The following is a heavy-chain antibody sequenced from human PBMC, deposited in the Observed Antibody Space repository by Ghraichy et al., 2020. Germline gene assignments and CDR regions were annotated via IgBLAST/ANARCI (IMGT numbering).Heavy chain of an antibody. J-gene: IGHJ3*01. D-gene: IGHD3-22*01. CDR1: GGSISSGSFS. Sequence: SETLSLTCAVSGGSISSGSFSWSWIRQPPGKGVEWIGYIYHSGTTYYNPSLKSRVTISLDASKNQFSLKLSSVTAADTAVYYCARAPYDDDGFYDDGFDVWGQGIMFTVSS. CDR3: ARAPYDDDGFYDDGFDV. V-gene: IGHV4-30-2*01. CDR2: IYHSGTT.